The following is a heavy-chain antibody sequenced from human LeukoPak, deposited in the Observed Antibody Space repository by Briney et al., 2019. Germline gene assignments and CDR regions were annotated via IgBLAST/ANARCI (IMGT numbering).Heavy chain of an antibody. V-gene: IGHV4-4*02. Sequence: PSGTLSLTCTVSGDSINSLDLWSWVRQPPGKGLEWIGEMYLSGTTHSNPSVKSRVTISIDKSKNQFFLNLSSVAAADTAVYYCAGLVGRYSSGLYYYYFDYWGQGTLVTVSS. CDR1: GDSINSLDL. D-gene: IGHD3-22*01. CDR3: AGLVGRYSSGLYYYYFDY. J-gene: IGHJ4*02. CDR2: MYLSGTT.